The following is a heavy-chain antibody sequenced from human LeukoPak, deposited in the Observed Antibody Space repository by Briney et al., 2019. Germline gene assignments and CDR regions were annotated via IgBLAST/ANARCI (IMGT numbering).Heavy chain of an antibody. CDR1: GGSITSYY. J-gene: IGHJ6*01. V-gene: IGHV4-59*01. Sequence: PSETLSLTCSVSGGSITSYYWNWVRQPPGKGLEWIGYIYHSGTSKYNPSLESRITISLDMSKSHFSLKLTSVTAADTAVYYCAGWNADFWSSQNYGTGVWGQGTTVTVAS. CDR3: AGWNADFWSSQNYGTGV. D-gene: IGHD3-3*01. CDR2: IYHSGTS.